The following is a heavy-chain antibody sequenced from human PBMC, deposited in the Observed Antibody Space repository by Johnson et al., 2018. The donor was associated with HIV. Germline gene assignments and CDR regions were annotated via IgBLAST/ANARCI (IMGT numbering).Heavy chain of an antibody. CDR1: GFAFRTYW. CDR2: IYNDGSRT. D-gene: IGHD2-21*01. Sequence: VQLVESGGGLVQPGGSLRLSCAASGFAFRTYWMVWVRHVPGKRPACVARIYNDGSRTHYADSARGRFTISRDNAKYTVDLQMNSLRVEDTAVYYCAKVDCGGDTCAGYDPFDLWGQGTLVTVSS. V-gene: IGHV3-74*02. CDR3: AKVDCGGDTCAGYDPFDL. J-gene: IGHJ3*01.